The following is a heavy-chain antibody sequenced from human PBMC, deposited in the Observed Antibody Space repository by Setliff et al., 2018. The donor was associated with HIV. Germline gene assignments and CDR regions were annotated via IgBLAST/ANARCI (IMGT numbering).Heavy chain of an antibody. V-gene: IGHV3-23*01. CDR1: GFIFSSYA. CDR3: AKRRVCNTSCYIVDYMDV. CDR2: IGGSGFGT. D-gene: IGHD2-21*01. J-gene: IGHJ6*03. Sequence: GGSLRLSCAASGFIFSSYAMSWVRQAPGKGLEWVSAIGGSGFGTYYADSVKGRFTISRDNSKNTLYLQMNSLRAEDTAIYYCAKRRVCNTSCYIVDYMDVWGKGTTVTVSS.